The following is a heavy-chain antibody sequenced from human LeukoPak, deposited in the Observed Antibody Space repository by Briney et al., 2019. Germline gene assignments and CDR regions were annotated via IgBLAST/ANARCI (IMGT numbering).Heavy chain of an antibody. CDR3: ARGRITIPSIGGHGMDV. Sequence: GGSLRLSCAASGFTFSSYWMSWVRQAPGKGLEWVANIKQDGSEKYYVDSVKGRFTISRDNAKNSLYLQMNSLRAEDTAVYYCARGRITIPSIGGHGMDVWGQGTTVTVSS. CDR2: IKQDGSEK. CDR1: GFTFSSYW. D-gene: IGHD3-9*01. V-gene: IGHV3-7*01. J-gene: IGHJ6*02.